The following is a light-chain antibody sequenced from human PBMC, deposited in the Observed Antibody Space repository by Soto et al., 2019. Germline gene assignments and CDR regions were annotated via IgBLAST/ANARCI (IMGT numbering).Light chain of an antibody. Sequence: EIVMTQSPATLSVSPGERATLSCRASQSVSSNLAWYQQKPGQAPRLLIYGASTRATGIPARFSGSGSGTEFTLTISSLQSEFFAVYYCQQYKNWPPYTLGQETRVDIK. CDR2: GAS. CDR3: QQYKNWPPYT. V-gene: IGKV3-15*01. CDR1: QSVSSN. J-gene: IGKJ2*01.